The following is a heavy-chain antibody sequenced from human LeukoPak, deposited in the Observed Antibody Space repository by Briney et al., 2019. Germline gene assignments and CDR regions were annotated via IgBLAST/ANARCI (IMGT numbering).Heavy chain of an antibody. Sequence: GGSLRLSCAASGFTFSSYAMSWVRQAPGKGLEWVSSISSNSTYLRYADSVKGRFTISRDNAKNSLYLQMNSLRAEDTAVYYCARERVELELRYFDYWGQGTLVTVSS. CDR1: GFTFSSYA. CDR3: ARERVELELRYFDY. J-gene: IGHJ4*02. D-gene: IGHD1-7*01. CDR2: ISSNSTYL. V-gene: IGHV3-21*01.